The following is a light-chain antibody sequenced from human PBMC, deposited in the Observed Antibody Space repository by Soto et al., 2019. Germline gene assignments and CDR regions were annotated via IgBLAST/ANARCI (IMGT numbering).Light chain of an antibody. CDR2: AAS. Sequence: DLQMTQSPSSLSASVGDRVTITCRASQSISSYLNWYQQKPGKAPKLLIYAASSLPSGVPSRFSGSGSGTDFTLTISSLQPEDFANYYCQQSYSTPWTFGQGTKVEIK. CDR3: QQSYSTPWT. J-gene: IGKJ1*01. V-gene: IGKV1-39*01. CDR1: QSISSY.